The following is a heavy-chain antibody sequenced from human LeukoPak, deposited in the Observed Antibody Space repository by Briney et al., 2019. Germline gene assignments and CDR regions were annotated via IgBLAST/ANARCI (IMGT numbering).Heavy chain of an antibody. V-gene: IGHV4-4*02. CDR3: AREGGIYRPLYY. CDR2: VHLDGRT. Sequence: SETLSLTCGVSGGPVPSTNWWTWVRQPPGKGLEWIGEVHLDGRTNYNPSLKSRLTMSVDLSENHVSLKLTSVTAADTAVSYFAREGGIYRPLYYSGQGTLVTVSS. CDR1: GGPVPSTNW. D-gene: IGHD1-14*01. J-gene: IGHJ4*02.